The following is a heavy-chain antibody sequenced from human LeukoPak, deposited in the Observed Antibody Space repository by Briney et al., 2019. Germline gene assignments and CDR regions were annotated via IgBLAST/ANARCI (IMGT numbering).Heavy chain of an antibody. CDR1: GFTFSDYY. V-gene: IGHV3-11*01. Sequence: GGSLRLSCAASGFTFSDYYMSWIRRAPGKGLEWVSYISGSGHTIHYADSVKGRFTISRDNAKNSLYLQMNSLRAEDTAVYYCARAYDFWSGYFTYYFDYWGQGTLVTVSS. CDR3: ARAYDFWSGYFTYYFDY. CDR2: ISGSGHTI. J-gene: IGHJ4*02. D-gene: IGHD3-3*01.